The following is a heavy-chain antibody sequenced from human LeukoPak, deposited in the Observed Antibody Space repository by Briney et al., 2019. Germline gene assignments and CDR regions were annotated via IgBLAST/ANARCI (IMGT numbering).Heavy chain of an antibody. J-gene: IGHJ6*02. CDR1: GGSISSYY. D-gene: IGHD5-18*01. CDR3: ARESVDTAMGASYSCYYYGMDV. Sequence: SSETLSLTCTVSGGSISSYYWSWIRQPPGKGLEWIGYIYYSGSTNYNPSLKSRVTISVDTSKNQFSLKLSSVTAADTAVYYCARESVDTAMGASYSCYYYGMDVWGQGTMVTVSS. V-gene: IGHV4-59*01. CDR2: IYYSGST.